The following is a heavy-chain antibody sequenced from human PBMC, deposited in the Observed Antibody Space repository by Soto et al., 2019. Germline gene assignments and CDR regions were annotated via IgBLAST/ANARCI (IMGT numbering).Heavy chain of an antibody. J-gene: IGHJ4*02. Sequence: ASVKVSCKASGGTLSSSAITWVRQAPGQGLEWMGGIIPVFGTTDYAQKFQGRVTISADESTSTAYMELSSLTSEDTALYFCASGYDTSGYPFDYWGQGTLVTVSS. CDR3: ASGYDTSGYPFDY. CDR2: IIPVFGTT. CDR1: GGTLSSSA. D-gene: IGHD3-22*01. V-gene: IGHV1-69*13.